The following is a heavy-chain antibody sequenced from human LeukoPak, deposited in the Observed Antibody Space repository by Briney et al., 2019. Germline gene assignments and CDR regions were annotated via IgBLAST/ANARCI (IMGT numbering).Heavy chain of an antibody. J-gene: IGHJ5*02. CDR1: GGSISSSSYY. V-gene: IGHV4-39*01. Sequence: SETLSLTCTVSGGSISSSSYYWGWIRQPPGKGLEWIGSIYYSGSTYYNPSLKSRVTISVDTSKNQFSLKLSSVTAADTAVYYCARHEAITFGGVIVTWGQGTLVTVSS. CDR2: IYYSGST. CDR3: ARHEAITFGGVIVT. D-gene: IGHD3-16*02.